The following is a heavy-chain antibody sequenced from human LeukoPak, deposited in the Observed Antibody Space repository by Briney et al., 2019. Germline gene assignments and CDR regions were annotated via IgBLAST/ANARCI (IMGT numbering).Heavy chain of an antibody. V-gene: IGHV3-15*01. CDR3: TRGVITYYYYGMDV. CDR2: IKSKTDGGTT. J-gene: IGHJ6*02. Sequence: GGSLRLSCAAFGFTFSNAWMSWVRQAPGKGLEWVGRIKSKTDGGTTDYAAPVKGRFTISRDDSKNTLYLQMNSLKTEDTAVYYCTRGVITYYYYGMDVWGQGTTVTVSS. D-gene: IGHD3-10*01. CDR1: GFTFSNAW.